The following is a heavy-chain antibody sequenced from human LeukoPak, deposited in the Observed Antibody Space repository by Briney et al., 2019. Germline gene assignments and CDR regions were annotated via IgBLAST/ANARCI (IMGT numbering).Heavy chain of an antibody. CDR2: SNPSTGST. CDR1: GYTFTTYY. V-gene: IGHV1-46*01. CDR3: ARAPNYSKLVYYYYYMDV. D-gene: IGHD4-11*01. Sequence: ASVKVSCKASGYTFTTYYILWVRQAPGQGLEWMGMSNPSTGSTSYAQKFQGRVTITRNTSISTAYMELSSLRSEDTAVYYCARAPNYSKLVYYYYYMDVWGKGTTVTVSS. J-gene: IGHJ6*03.